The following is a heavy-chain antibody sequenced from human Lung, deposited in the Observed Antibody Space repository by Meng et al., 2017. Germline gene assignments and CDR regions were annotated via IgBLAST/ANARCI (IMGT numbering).Heavy chain of an antibody. Sequence: VRLRQCGGGLLSLSGILALACIVSGGSFRDYYWGWIRQPPGKGLEWIGEINHSGSTNYNPSLESRAPISVDTSQINLSLKLSSVTAADSAVYYCARGPTTMAHDFDYWGQGTLVTVSS. CDR3: ARGPTTMAHDFDY. CDR1: GGSFRDYY. J-gene: IGHJ4*02. CDR2: INHSGST. D-gene: IGHD4-11*01. V-gene: IGHV4-34*02.